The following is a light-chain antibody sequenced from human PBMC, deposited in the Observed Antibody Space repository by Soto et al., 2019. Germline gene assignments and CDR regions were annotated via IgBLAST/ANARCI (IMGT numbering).Light chain of an antibody. CDR1: QSVFDSSNNKNY. Sequence: DIVMTQFPDSLAVSLGERATINCKSSQSVFDSSNNKNYISWYQQKPGQPPNLLISWSSARASGVPDRFNGGGSGTDFTLTINGLQAEDVAIYYCQQYYSVPFTFGPGTK. J-gene: IGKJ3*01. V-gene: IGKV4-1*01. CDR2: WSS. CDR3: QQYYSVPFT.